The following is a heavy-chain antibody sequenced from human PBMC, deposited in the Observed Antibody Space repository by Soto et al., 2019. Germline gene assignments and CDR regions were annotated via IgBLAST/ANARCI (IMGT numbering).Heavy chain of an antibody. V-gene: IGHV3-74*01. D-gene: IGHD3-3*01. J-gene: IGHJ6*02. Sequence: GGALRLSCAASGFTFSSYWMHWVRQAPGKGLVWVSRINSDGSSTSYADSVKGRFTISRDNAKNTLYLQMNSLRAEDTAVYYCARDLQRLGYAFWSGPYYYYYGMDVWGQGTTVPVS. CDR3: ARDLQRLGYAFWSGPYYYYYGMDV. CDR2: INSDGSST. CDR1: GFTFSSYW.